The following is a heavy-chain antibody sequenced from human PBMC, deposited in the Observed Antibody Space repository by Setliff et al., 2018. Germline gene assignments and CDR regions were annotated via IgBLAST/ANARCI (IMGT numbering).Heavy chain of an antibody. CDR1: GYTFTSYD. CDR3: ARANDYSSGWYFYYYGMDV. V-gene: IGHV1-8*02. D-gene: IGHD6-19*01. Sequence: VKVSCKASGYTFTSYDINWVRQATGQGLEWMGWMNPNSGNTGYAQKLQGRVTMTTDTSTSTAYMELRSLRSDDTAVYYCARANDYSSGWYFYYYGMDVWGQGTTVTVSS. J-gene: IGHJ6*02. CDR2: MNPNSGNT.